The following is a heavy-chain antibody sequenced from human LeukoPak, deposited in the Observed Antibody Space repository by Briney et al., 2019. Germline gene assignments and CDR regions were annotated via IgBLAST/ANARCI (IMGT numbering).Heavy chain of an antibody. Sequence: PSQTLSLTCTVSGGSISSGSYYWSWIRQPAGKGLEWIGRIYTTGSTNYNPSLRSRLTISVDTSKNQFSLKLRSVTAADTAVYYCARGQGATVPQVGKNWFDPWGQGTRVIVSS. V-gene: IGHV4-61*02. CDR1: GGSISSGSYY. CDR3: ARGQGATVPQVGKNWFDP. D-gene: IGHD1-26*01. J-gene: IGHJ5*02. CDR2: IYTTGST.